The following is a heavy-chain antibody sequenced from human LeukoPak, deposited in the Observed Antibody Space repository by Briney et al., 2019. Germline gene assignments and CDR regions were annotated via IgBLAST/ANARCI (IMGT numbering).Heavy chain of an antibody. CDR3: ARVFPADYYDSSGYFDY. CDR1: GGSISSYY. V-gene: IGHV4-4*07. J-gene: IGHJ4*02. D-gene: IGHD3-22*01. Sequence: SETLSLTCTVSGGSISSYYWSWIRQPAGKGLEWIGRIYTSGSTNYNPSLKSRVTMSVDTSKNQFSLKLSSVTAADTAVYYCARVFPADYYDSSGYFDYWGQGTLVTVSS. CDR2: IYTSGST.